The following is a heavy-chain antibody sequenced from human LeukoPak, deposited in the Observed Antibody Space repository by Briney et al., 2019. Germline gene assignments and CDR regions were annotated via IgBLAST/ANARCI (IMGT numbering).Heavy chain of an antibody. D-gene: IGHD3-16*02. J-gene: IGHJ4*02. Sequence: GESLKISCKGSGYSFTTYWIGWVRQMPGKGLEWMGIIYPDDSDIRYSPSFQGQVTISADKSISTAYLQWSSLKASDTAMYYCARQARDYVWGSYRYTPYFDYWGQGTLVTVSS. CDR3: ARQARDYVWGSYRYTPYFDY. CDR2: IYPDDSDI. CDR1: GYSFTTYW. V-gene: IGHV5-51*01.